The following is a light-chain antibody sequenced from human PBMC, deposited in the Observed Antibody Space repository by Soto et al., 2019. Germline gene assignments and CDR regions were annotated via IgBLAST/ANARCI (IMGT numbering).Light chain of an antibody. CDR2: KAS. J-gene: IGKJ2*01. CDR1: QSIGSW. Sequence: DIHMTQSPSTLSAYVGDRVTITCRASQSIGSWLAWYQQKPGKAPKVLIYKASNLESGVPSRFSGSGSGTEFTLTISSLQPDDFATYYCQQYKSYFTFGQGTKLEIK. V-gene: IGKV1-5*03. CDR3: QQYKSYFT.